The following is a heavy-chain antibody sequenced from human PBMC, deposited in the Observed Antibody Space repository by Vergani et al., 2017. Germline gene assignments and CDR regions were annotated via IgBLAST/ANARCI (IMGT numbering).Heavy chain of an antibody. CDR2: ISSSISYI. J-gene: IGHJ3*02. D-gene: IGHD3-16*01. Sequence: EVQLVESGGGLVKPGGSLRLSCAASGFTFSSDSMNWVRQAPGQGLEWVSSISSSISYIYYADSVKGRFTIYRDNAKNSLYLQMNSLRAEDTAVYYCARYAKIWGRDAFDIWDQGTMVTVSS. V-gene: IGHV3-21*01. CDR3: ARYAKIWGRDAFDI. CDR1: GFTFSSDS.